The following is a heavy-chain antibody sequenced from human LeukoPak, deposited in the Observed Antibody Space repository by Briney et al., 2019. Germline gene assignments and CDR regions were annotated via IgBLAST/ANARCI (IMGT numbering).Heavy chain of an antibody. CDR2: ISGSGGST. V-gene: IGHV3-23*01. CDR3: ASITMIVVVPYYFDY. CDR1: GFTFSSYA. D-gene: IGHD3-22*01. Sequence: GGSLGLSCAASGFTFSSYAMSWVRQAPGKGLEWVSAISGSGGSTYYADSVKGRFTISRDNSKNTLYLQMNSLRAEDTAVYYCASITMIVVVPYYFDYWGQGTLVTVSS. J-gene: IGHJ4*02.